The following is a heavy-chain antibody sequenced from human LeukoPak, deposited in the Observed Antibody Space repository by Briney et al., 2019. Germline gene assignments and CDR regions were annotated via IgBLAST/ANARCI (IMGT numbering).Heavy chain of an antibody. Sequence: ASVKVSCKASGYTFTSYGISWVRQAPGQGLERMGWISAYNGNTNYAQKLQGRVTMTTDTSTSTAYMELRSLRSDDTAVYYCARVGTDGDYKGYFDYWGQGTLVTVSS. CDR3: ARVGTDGDYKGYFDY. V-gene: IGHV1-18*01. CDR1: GYTFTSYG. D-gene: IGHD4-17*01. CDR2: ISAYNGNT. J-gene: IGHJ4*02.